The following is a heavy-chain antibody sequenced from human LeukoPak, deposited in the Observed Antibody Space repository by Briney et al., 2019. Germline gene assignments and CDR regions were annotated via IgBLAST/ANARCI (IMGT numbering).Heavy chain of an antibody. J-gene: IGHJ4*02. CDR2: ISGSGGST. CDR1: GFTFSSYA. V-gene: IGHV3-23*01. D-gene: IGHD3-10*01. Sequence: GGSLRLSCAASGFTFSSYAMSWVRQAPGKGLKWVSAISGSGGSTYYADSVKGRFTISRDNSKNTLYLQMNSLRAEDTAVYYCAKDQSSPYGSFFDYWGQGTLVTVSS. CDR3: AKDQSSPYGSFFDY.